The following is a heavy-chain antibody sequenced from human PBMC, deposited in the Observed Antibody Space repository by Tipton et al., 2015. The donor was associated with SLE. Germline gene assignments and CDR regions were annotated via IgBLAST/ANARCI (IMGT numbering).Heavy chain of an antibody. J-gene: IGHJ4*02. D-gene: IGHD3-22*01. Sequence: GSLRLSCAASGFTFSSYGMHWVRQAPGKGLEWVAFIRYDGSNKYYADSVKGRFTISRDNSKNTLYLQMNSLRAEDTAVYYCANEDYYDSSGYYPFDYWGQGTLVTVSS. CDR3: ANEDYYDSSGYYPFDY. V-gene: IGHV3-30*02. CDR2: IRYDGSNK. CDR1: GFTFSSYG.